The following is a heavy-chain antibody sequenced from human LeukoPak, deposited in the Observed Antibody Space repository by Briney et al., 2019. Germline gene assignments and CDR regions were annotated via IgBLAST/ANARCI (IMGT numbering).Heavy chain of an antibody. CDR3: ARTRSGYYSDY. CDR2: INHSGST. Sequence: SETLSLTCAVYGGSFSGYYWSWIRQPPGKGLEWIGEINHSGSTNYNPSLKSRVTISVDTSKNQFSLKLSSVTAEDTAVYYCARTRSGYYSDYWGQGTLVTVSS. CDR1: GGSFSGYY. D-gene: IGHD3-22*01. V-gene: IGHV4-34*01. J-gene: IGHJ4*02.